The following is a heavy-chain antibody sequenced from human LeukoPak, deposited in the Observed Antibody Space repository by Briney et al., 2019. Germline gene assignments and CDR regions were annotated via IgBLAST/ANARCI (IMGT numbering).Heavy chain of an antibody. Sequence: PGGSLRLSCAASGFTFSSYSMNWVRQAPGKGLEWVSYISSSSSTIYYADSVKGRFTISRDNAKNSLYLQMNSLRAEDTAVYYCARHDCSGGSCYSGYYYYYMDVWGKGTTVTISS. D-gene: IGHD2-15*01. J-gene: IGHJ6*03. CDR1: GFTFSSYS. V-gene: IGHV3-48*04. CDR2: ISSSSSTI. CDR3: ARHDCSGGSCYSGYYYYYMDV.